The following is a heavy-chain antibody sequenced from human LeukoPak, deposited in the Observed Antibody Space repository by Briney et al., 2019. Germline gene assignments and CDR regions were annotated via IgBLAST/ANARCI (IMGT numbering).Heavy chain of an antibody. J-gene: IGHJ4*02. CDR1: GFTFSDYW. CDR3: ARGRIGGWTDY. D-gene: IGHD6-19*01. Sequence: PGGSLRLSCAASGFTFSDYWMHWVRQAPGKGLVWVSRIKTDGRSTNYADSVKGRFTISRDNAKNTLYLQMNSRRDEDTAVYYCARGRIGGWTDYWGQGTLVTVSS. CDR2: IKTDGRST. V-gene: IGHV3-74*01.